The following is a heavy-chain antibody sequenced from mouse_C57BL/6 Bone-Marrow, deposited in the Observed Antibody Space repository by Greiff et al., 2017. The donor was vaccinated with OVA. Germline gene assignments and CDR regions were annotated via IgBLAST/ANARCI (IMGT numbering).Heavy chain of an antibody. CDR1: GYTFTSYG. CDR2: IYPRSGNT. Sequence: VQLQQSGAELARPGASVKLSCKASGYTFTSYGISWVKQRTGQGLEWIGEIYPRSGNTYYNEKFKGKATLTADKSSSTAYMELLSLTSEDSAVYFCARKRGYDWYFDVWGTGTTVTVSS. J-gene: IGHJ1*03. V-gene: IGHV1-81*01. CDR3: ARKRGYDWYFDV. D-gene: IGHD3-2*02.